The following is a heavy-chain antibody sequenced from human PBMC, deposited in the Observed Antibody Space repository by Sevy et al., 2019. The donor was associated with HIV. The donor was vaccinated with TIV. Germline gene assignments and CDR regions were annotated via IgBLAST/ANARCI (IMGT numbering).Heavy chain of an antibody. Sequence: GGSLRLSCASSGPDFSSNSMHWVRQAPGKGLEWVSSISPSSTHIYYAESVRGRFIISRDNAKNTLYLQMNRLRAEDTAMYYCAGGGGVIVNHYYKFGRDVWGQGTTVTVSS. CDR2: ISPSSTHI. CDR3: AGGGGVIVNHYYKFGRDV. D-gene: IGHD3-16*01. V-gene: IGHV3-21*01. CDR1: GPDFSSNS. J-gene: IGHJ6*02.